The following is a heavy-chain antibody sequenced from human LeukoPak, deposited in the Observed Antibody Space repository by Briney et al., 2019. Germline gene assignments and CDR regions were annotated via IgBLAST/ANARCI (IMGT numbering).Heavy chain of an antibody. CDR1: GFTFSSYG. D-gene: IGHD2-8*01. V-gene: IGHV3-33*01. CDR3: ARDLHCTNGVCYTYYYYGMDV. J-gene: IGHJ6*02. CDR2: IWYDGSNK. Sequence: TGGSLRLSCAASGFTFSSYGMHWVRQAPGKGLEWVAVIWYDGSNKYYANSVKGRFTISRDNSKNTLYLQMNSLRAEDTAVYYCARDLHCTNGVCYTYYYYGMDVWGQGTTVTVSS.